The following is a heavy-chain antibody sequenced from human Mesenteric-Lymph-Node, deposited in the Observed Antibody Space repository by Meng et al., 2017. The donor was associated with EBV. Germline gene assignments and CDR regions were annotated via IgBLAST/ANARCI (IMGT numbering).Heavy chain of an antibody. CDR3: ARGAYEGSGSKFAD. CDR1: GGSISSGGYY. D-gene: IGHD3-10*01. Sequence: HVQLKEAGPGLVKPPTPPSLTCAGSGGSISSGGYYWTWIRQPPGKGLEWIGYMYSSGSTYYNPSLESRFAMSLDTYKNQFSLRLTSVTAADTALYYCARGAYEGSGSKFADWGQGTLVTVSS. CDR2: MYSSGST. J-gene: IGHJ4*02. V-gene: IGHV4-30-4*01.